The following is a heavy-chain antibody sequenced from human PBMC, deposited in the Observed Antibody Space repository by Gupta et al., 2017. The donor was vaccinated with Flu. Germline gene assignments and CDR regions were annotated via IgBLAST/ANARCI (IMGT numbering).Heavy chain of an antibody. CDR3: ARRGGPEGNF. CDR2: IKPDGSEQ. Sequence: EVRLVESGGGLVQPGGSLRLSCALSGFTFRSVWMSWVRQAPGKGLEWVANIKPDGSEQYYVDSVRGRFTISRDNARNFLYLQMSSLRVEDTAVYYCARRGGPEGNFWGQGTLVTVSS. V-gene: IGHV3-7*01. CDR1: GFTFRSVW. J-gene: IGHJ4*02.